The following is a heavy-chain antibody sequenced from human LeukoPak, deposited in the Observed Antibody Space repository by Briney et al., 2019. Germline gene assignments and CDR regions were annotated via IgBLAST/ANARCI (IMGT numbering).Heavy chain of an antibody. Sequence: PGGSLRLSCAASGFTFSGSAMHWVRQASGKGLEWVGPVRSRANSYATTYAASVKGRFSISRDDSKNTAFLEMNSLKTEDTAVYYCTTHYYDSSGYHYGAFDYWGQGTLVTVSS. CDR2: VRSRANSYAT. J-gene: IGHJ4*02. V-gene: IGHV3-73*01. CDR3: TTHYYDSSGYHYGAFDY. CDR1: GFTFSGSA. D-gene: IGHD3-22*01.